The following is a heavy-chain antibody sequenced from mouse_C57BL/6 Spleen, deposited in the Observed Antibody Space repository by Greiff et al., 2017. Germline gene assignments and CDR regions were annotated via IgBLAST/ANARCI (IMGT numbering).Heavy chain of an antibody. CDR1: GFTFTDYY. V-gene: IGHV7-3*01. CDR3: ARPSADGYPAMDY. Sequence: EVKVEESGGGLVQPGGSLSLSCAASGFTFTDYYMSWVRQPPGKALEWLGFIRNKANGYTTEYSASVKGRFTISRDNSQSILYLQMNALRAEDSATYYCARPSADGYPAMDYWGQGTSVTVSS. CDR2: IRNKANGYTT. D-gene: IGHD2-3*01. J-gene: IGHJ4*01.